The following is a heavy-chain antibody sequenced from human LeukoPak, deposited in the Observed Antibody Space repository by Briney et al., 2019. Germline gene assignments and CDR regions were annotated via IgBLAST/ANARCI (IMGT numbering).Heavy chain of an antibody. CDR2: IRSKAYGGTT. J-gene: IGHJ5*02. CDR1: GFTFGDYA. V-gene: IGHV3-49*03. Sequence: GGSLRLSCTASGFTFGDYAMSWFRQAPGKGLEWVGFIRSKAYGGTTEYAASVKGRFTISRDDSKSIAYLQMNSLKTEDTAVYYCTRAPNYYGSGSSWFDPWGQGTLVTVSS. D-gene: IGHD3-10*01. CDR3: TRAPNYYGSGSSWFDP.